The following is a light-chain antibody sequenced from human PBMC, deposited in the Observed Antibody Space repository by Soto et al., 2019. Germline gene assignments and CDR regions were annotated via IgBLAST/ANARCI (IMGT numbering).Light chain of an antibody. Sequence: DIQMTQSPSSLSASVGDRITITCRASQGIGNYVAWFQQKPRKAPTSLIFTASSLQSGVPSRFSGSGSGTYFTLTISSLQPEDVATYYCQQYNSYPITFGQGTRLEIK. CDR2: TAS. J-gene: IGKJ5*01. V-gene: IGKV1-16*01. CDR3: QQYNSYPIT. CDR1: QGIGNY.